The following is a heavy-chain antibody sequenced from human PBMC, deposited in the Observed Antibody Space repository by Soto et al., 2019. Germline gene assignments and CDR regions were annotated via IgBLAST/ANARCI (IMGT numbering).Heavy chain of an antibody. V-gene: IGHV4-34*01. D-gene: IGHD3-22*01. Sequence: SETLSLTCAVYGGSFSGDSWTWLRQSPGQGLEWIGDINHSGRVNYSPSLKSRVTISLDTSKNQFSLALSAVTAADTAMYYCSTRAYDTNGYYRFDPWGQGTLVTVS. CDR2: INHSGRV. CDR1: GGSFSGDS. J-gene: IGHJ5*01. CDR3: STRAYDTNGYYRFDP.